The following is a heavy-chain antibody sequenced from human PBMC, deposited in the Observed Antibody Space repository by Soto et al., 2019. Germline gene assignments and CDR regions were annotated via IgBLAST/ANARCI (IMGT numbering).Heavy chain of an antibody. V-gene: IGHV3-23*01. D-gene: IGHD4-17*01. CDR1: GFTFSSYA. Sequence: EVQLLESGGGLVQPGGSLRLSCAASGFTFSSYAMSWVRQAPGKGLEWVSAISGSGGSTYYADSVKGRFTISRDNSKNTLYLQMNSLRAEDTAVDYCAKVNDYGDYPEYYWGQGTLVTVSS. J-gene: IGHJ4*02. CDR2: ISGSGGST. CDR3: AKVNDYGDYPEYY.